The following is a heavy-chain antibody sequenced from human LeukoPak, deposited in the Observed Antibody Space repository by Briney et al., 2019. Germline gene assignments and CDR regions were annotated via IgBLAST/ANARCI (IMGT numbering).Heavy chain of an antibody. D-gene: IGHD1-26*01. Sequence: SETLSLTCSVSGGSISTNNYYWGWIRQPPGKGLEWIGSIYYSGSTYYNPSLKSRVTISVDTSKNQFSLKLSSVTAADTAVYYCARWWELSAAFDYWGQGTLVTVSS. CDR2: IYYSGST. V-gene: IGHV4-39*07. CDR1: GGSISTNNYY. J-gene: IGHJ4*02. CDR3: ARWWELSAAFDY.